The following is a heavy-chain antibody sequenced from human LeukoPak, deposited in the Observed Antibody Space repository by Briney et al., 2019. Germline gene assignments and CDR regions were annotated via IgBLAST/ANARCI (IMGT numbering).Heavy chain of an antibody. Sequence: SETLSLTCTVSGGSMSSYYWNWIRQPAGKGLEWIGRIYTSGSTNYNPSLKSRVTMSVDTSKNQFSLKLSSVAAADTAVYYCARSGSDYFDYWGQGTLVTVSS. J-gene: IGHJ4*02. D-gene: IGHD1-26*01. CDR2: IYTSGST. V-gene: IGHV4-4*07. CDR1: GGSMSSYY. CDR3: ARSGSDYFDY.